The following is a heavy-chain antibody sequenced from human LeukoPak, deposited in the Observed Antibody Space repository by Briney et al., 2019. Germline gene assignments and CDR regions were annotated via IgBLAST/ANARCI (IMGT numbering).Heavy chain of an antibody. CDR1: GYTFTGYY. CDR2: INPNSGGT. CDR3: AREGWYYGSGNYYWFDP. D-gene: IGHD3-10*01. Sequence: GASVKVSCKASGYTFTGYYMHWVRQAPGQGLEWMGWINPNSGGTNYAQNFQGRVTMTTDTSTSTAYMELRSLRSDDTAVYYCAREGWYYGSGNYYWFDPWGQGTLVTVSS. V-gene: IGHV1-2*02. J-gene: IGHJ5*02.